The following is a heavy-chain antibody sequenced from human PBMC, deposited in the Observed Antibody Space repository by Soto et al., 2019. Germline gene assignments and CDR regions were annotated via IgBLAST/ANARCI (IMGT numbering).Heavy chain of an antibody. J-gene: IGHJ3*01. CDR3: ARGLKVWYSNYARGADAFDL. V-gene: IGHV4-34*01. CDR2: INHSGSH. D-gene: IGHD4-4*01. CDR1: GGSFNGYD. Sequence: NPSETIYLNSAVYGGSFNGYDWSWICQRPWKGLRWLGEINHSGSHNYNPSIKSRVTISVDTSKNQFSLKMSSVTAEDRAVYYCARGLKVWYSNYARGADAFDLWGQGTMVT.